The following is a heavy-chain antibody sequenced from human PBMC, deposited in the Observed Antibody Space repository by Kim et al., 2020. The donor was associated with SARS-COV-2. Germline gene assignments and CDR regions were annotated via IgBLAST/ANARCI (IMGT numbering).Heavy chain of an antibody. CDR3: AKGDSNTWYGYFQH. V-gene: IGHV3-23*01. D-gene: IGHD6-13*01. J-gene: IGHJ1*01. Sequence: ADSVKGRFTISRDISKNTQYLKINSLRAEDTAVYYCAKGDSNTWYGYFQHWGQGTLVTVSS.